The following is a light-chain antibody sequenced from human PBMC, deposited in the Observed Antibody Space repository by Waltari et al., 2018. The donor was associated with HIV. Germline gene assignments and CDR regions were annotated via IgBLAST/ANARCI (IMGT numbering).Light chain of an antibody. CDR2: WAS. CDR1: QTVLSDSTHKNY. Sequence: DIILTQSPDTLAVSLGDRATIHCRSSQTVLSDSTHKNYLSWYQQKPGQPPKLLLYWASARESGVPARFSGSGSATDFTLTITDFQAEDAAIYFCQQYYNTPWTFGQGTRLDIK. J-gene: IGKJ5*01. CDR3: QQYYNTPWT. V-gene: IGKV4-1*01.